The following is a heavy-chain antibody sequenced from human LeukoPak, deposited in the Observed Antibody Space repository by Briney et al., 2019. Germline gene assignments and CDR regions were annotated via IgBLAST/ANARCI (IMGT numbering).Heavy chain of an antibody. D-gene: IGHD1-26*01. CDR1: GYSISSGYY. CDR3: ARVRYSGNYYYFDY. CDR2: IHHSGST. V-gene: IGHV4-38-2*02. Sequence: SETLSLTCTVSGYSISSGYYWGWIRQPPGKGLEWIGSIHHSGSTYYSPSLKSRVTISVDTSKNQFTLKPSSVTAADTAVYYCARVRYSGNYYYFDYWGQGTLVSVSS. J-gene: IGHJ4*02.